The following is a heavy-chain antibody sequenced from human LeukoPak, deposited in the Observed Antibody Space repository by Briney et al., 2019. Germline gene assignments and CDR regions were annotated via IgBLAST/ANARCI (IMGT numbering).Heavy chain of an antibody. CDR3: AREQLRMVRGPIKGAFDI. J-gene: IGHJ3*02. V-gene: IGHV3-66*01. CDR1: GFTVSSNY. D-gene: IGHD3-10*01. Sequence: PGGSLRLSCAASGFTVSSNYMSWVRQAPGKGLEWVSVIYSGGSTYYADSVKGRFTISRDNSKNTLYLQMNSLRAEDTAVYYCAREQLRMVRGPIKGAFDIWGQGTMVTVSS. CDR2: IYSGGST.